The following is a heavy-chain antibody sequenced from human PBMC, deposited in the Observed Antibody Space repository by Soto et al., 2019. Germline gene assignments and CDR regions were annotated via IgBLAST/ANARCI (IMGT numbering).Heavy chain of an antibody. Sequence: GGSLRLSCAASGFTFNTYAMSWVRQAPGKGLEWVSAISGSGGSTYYADSVKGRFTISRDNSKNTLYLQMNSLRAEDTAVYYCAKDRYSSGRRSDYWGQGTLVTVSS. D-gene: IGHD6-19*01. V-gene: IGHV3-23*01. CDR2: ISGSGGST. J-gene: IGHJ4*02. CDR1: GFTFNTYA. CDR3: AKDRYSSGRRSDY.